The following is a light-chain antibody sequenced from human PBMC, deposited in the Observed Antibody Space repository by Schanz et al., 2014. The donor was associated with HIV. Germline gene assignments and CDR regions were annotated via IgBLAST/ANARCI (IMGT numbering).Light chain of an antibody. CDR1: QTVNPYS. CDR3: QQYGSSPWT. CDR2: GAS. Sequence: ETVLTQSPGSLSLSPGDRATLSCRASQTVNPYSLAWYQQKPGQAPRLLIYGASTRATGIPDRFSGSGSGTDFTLTISRVEPEDYAVYYCQQYGSSPWTFGQGTRVDVK. J-gene: IGKJ1*01. V-gene: IGKV3-20*01.